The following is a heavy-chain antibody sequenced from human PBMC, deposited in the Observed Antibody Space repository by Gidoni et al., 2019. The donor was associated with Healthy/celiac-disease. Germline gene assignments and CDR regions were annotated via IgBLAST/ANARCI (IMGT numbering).Heavy chain of an antibody. J-gene: IGHJ4*02. CDR2: INSDGSST. V-gene: IGHV3-74*01. CDR1: GFTFSSHW. D-gene: IGHD2-21*02. Sequence: EVQLVESGGGLVQPGGYMRLTCAAAGFTFSSHWLHWVRQVPGKGLVWVSRINSDGSSTSYADFVKGRFTISRDNAKNTLYLQMNSLRGEDTAVYYCARRYDCGGDCPFDYWGQGTLVTVSS. CDR3: ARRYDCGGDCPFDY.